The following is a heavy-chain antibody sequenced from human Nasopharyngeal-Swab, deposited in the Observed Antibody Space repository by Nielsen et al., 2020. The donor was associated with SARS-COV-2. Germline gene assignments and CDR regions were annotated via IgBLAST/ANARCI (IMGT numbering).Heavy chain of an antibody. CDR3: VRKGLYDSSGYPFDP. V-gene: IGHV3-48*03. CDR1: GFTFSSYE. D-gene: IGHD3-22*01. J-gene: IGHJ5*02. Sequence: GESLKISCAASGFTFSSYEMNWVRQAPGKGLEWVSYISSSGTSIYYADSVKGRFTISRDNAKNSLYLQMNSLRAEDTAVYYCVRKGLYDSSGYPFDPWGQGTLVTVSS. CDR2: ISSSGTSI.